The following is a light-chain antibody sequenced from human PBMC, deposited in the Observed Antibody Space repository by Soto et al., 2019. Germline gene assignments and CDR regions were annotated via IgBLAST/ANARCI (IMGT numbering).Light chain of an antibody. J-gene: IGKJ1*01. CDR2: SAS. CDR1: QTISNY. Sequence: DIQMTQSPSSLSASVGDRVTVSCRAGQTISNYLNWYQHKPGKAPKLLIYSASSLQSGVPSRFRGSGSGTDFTLTISSLEPEDFATYYCQQSYTASVTFGQGTKVEI. CDR3: QQSYTASVT. V-gene: IGKV1-39*01.